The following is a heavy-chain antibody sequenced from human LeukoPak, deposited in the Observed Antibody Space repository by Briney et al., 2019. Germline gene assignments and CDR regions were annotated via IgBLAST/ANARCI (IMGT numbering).Heavy chain of an antibody. CDR1: GYTFTGYY. J-gene: IGHJ5*02. V-gene: IGHV1-2*02. CDR2: INPNSGGT. D-gene: IGHD3-3*01. CDR3: ARVLTIFHYGGNWFDP. Sequence: GASVKVSCKASGYTFTGYYMHWVRQAPGQGLEWMGWINPNSGGTNYAQKFQGRVTMTRDTSISTAYMELSRLRSDDTAVYYCARVLTIFHYGGNWFDPWGQGTLVTVSS.